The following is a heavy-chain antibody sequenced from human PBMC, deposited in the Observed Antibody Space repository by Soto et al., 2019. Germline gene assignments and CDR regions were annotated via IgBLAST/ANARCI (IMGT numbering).Heavy chain of an antibody. CDR1: VWSFINYY. CDR3: TREERLKRSWLEQ. Sequence: SETLSLTCCFYVWSFINYYCILFRQPPGKGLEWIGEVNHSGEATYNPSLQSRITISLDTSNNQFSLKMTSVTAAETAMYFCTREERLKRSWLEQWGKGPQVSVSS. D-gene: IGHD3-3*01. CDR2: VNHSGEA. V-gene: IGHV4-34*01. J-gene: IGHJ5*02.